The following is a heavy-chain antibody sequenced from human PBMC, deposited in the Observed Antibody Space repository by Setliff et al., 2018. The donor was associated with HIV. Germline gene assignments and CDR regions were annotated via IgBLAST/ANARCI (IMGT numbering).Heavy chain of an antibody. J-gene: IGHJ4*02. D-gene: IGHD3-10*02. Sequence: GGSLRLSCAASGFTFSDYYMSWIRQASGKGLEWVSYISSSGSTIYYADSVKGRFTISRDNAKNSLYLQMNSLRAEDTAMYYCARDKGPPPVVHLDYWGQGTLVTVSS. CDR3: ARDKGPPPVVHLDY. V-gene: IGHV3-11*01. CDR1: GFTFSDYY. CDR2: ISSSGSTI.